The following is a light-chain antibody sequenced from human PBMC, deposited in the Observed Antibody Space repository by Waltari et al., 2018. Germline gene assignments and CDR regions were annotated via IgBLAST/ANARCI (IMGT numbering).Light chain of an antibody. J-gene: IGLJ2*01. V-gene: IGLV2-14*03. CDR3: CSYTSISTVV. CDR1: SRDIGGYNY. CDR2: GVY. Sequence: QSALTQPASVSGSPGQSITISCTGSSRDIGGYNYVSWYQPYPGKAPTVLIYGVYNRPSGVSDRFSGAKLDNTASLTISGLRAEDEAAYFCCSYTSISTVVFGGGTKVTVL.